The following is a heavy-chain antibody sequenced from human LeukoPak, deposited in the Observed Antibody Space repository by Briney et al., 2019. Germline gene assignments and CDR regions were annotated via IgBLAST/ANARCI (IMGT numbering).Heavy chain of an antibody. D-gene: IGHD3-9*01. V-gene: IGHV1-2*02. CDR3: ARAVYYDILTGYYLGGWFDP. CDR2: INPNSGGT. Sequence: ASVKVSCKASGYTFTGYYMHWVRQAPGQGLEWMGWINPNSGGTNYAQKFQGRVTMTRDTSISTAYMELSRLRSDDTAVYYCARAVYYDILTGYYLGGWFDPWGQGTLATVSS. CDR1: GYTFTGYY. J-gene: IGHJ5*02.